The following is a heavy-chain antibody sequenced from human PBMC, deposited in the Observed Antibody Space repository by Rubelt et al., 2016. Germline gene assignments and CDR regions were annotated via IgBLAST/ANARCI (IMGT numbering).Heavy chain of an antibody. D-gene: IGHD5-18*01. J-gene: IGHJ4*02. Sequence: QVRLQESGPGLVKPSETLSLTCTVSGGSISSSSYYWGWIRQPPGKGLEWIGSIYYSGTTYYNPSLKSRVTISVDTSKNQFSLKRNVVTAADTAGYYCAGGLQAVTGWGQGALVTVSS. V-gene: IGHV4-39*01. CDR2: IYYSGTT. CDR1: GGSISSSSYY. CDR3: AGGLQAVTG.